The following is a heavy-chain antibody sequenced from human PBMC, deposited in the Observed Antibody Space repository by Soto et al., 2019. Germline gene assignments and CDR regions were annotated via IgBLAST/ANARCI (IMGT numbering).Heavy chain of an antibody. CDR2: INHSGST. D-gene: IGHD3-10*01. CDR3: ARGGGSGSYRLYYYYYGMDV. CDR1: GGSFSGYY. V-gene: IGHV4-34*01. Sequence: PSETLSLTCAVYGGSFSGYYWSWIRHPPGKGLEWIGEINHSGSTNYNPSLKSRVTISVDTSKNQFSLKLSSVTAADTAVYYCARGGGSGSYRLYYYYYGMDVWGQGTTVTVSS. J-gene: IGHJ6*02.